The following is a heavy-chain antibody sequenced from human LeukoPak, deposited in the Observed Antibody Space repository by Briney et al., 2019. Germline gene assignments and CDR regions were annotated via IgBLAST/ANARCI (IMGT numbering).Heavy chain of an antibody. Sequence: ASVKVSCKASGYTFTSYYMHWVRQAPGQGLEWMGWINPNSGGTNYPQRFQGRVTMTRDTSISTAYMELSSLRSDDTAVYYCARGEVRGVIAVSDFDYWGQGTLVTVSS. J-gene: IGHJ4*02. V-gene: IGHV1-2*02. CDR2: INPNSGGT. CDR3: ARGEVRGVIAVSDFDY. CDR1: GYTFTSYY. D-gene: IGHD3-10*01.